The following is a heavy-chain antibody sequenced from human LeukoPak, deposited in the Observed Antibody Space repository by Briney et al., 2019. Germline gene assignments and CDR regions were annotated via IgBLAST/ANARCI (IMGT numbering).Heavy chain of an antibody. CDR3: AREGHYYHAFDI. CDR1: GFTFSSYS. J-gene: IGHJ3*02. V-gene: IGHV3-21*01. D-gene: IGHD3-10*01. CDR2: ISSSSSYI. Sequence: PGGSLRLSCAASGFTFSSYSMNWVRQAPGKGLEWVSSISSSSSYIYYADSVKGRFTISRDNAKNSLYLQMNSLRAEDTAVYYCAREGHYYHAFDIWGQGTMVTVSS.